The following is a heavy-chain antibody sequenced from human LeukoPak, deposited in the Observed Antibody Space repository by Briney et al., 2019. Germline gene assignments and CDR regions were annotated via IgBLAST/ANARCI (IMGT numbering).Heavy chain of an antibody. Sequence: PWGALRLPCQASGFTFSNYAMSWVRQAPGKGLEWVSSVNNGAGETFFADSVKGRFTISRDDSRSMVYLQMNSLSAEDTAVYYCARSGLATCHYWGQGTLVTVSS. CDR1: GFTFSNYA. CDR2: VNNGAGET. V-gene: IGHV3-23*01. J-gene: IGHJ4*02. CDR3: ARSGLATCHY. D-gene: IGHD3-10*01.